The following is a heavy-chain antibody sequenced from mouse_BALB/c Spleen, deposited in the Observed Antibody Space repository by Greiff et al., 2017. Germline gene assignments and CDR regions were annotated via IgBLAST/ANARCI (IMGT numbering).Heavy chain of an antibody. CDR2: ISSGGSYT. J-gene: IGHJ4*01. CDR3: AREDGTRAMDY. Sequence: EVMLVESGGGLVKPGGSLKLSCAASGFTFSSYAMSWVRQSPEKRLEWVAEISSGGSYTYYPDTVTGRFTISRDNAKNTLYLEMSSLRSEDTAMCYCAREDGTRAMDYWGQGTSVTVSS. V-gene: IGHV5-9-4*01. CDR1: GFTFSSYA. D-gene: IGHD2-14*01.